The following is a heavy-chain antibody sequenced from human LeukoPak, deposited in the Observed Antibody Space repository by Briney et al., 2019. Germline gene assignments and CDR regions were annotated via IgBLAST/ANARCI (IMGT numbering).Heavy chain of an antibody. J-gene: IGHJ4*02. CDR3: ARLKGYSSGWYPSYYFDY. D-gene: IGHD6-19*01. Sequence: PSQTLSLTCTVSGGSISSGDYYWSWIRQPPGKGLEWIGSIYYSGSTYYNPSLKSRVTISVDTSKNQFSLKLSSVTAADTAVYYCARLKGYSSGWYPSYYFDYWGQGTLVTVSS. CDR1: GGSISSGDYY. CDR2: IYYSGST. V-gene: IGHV4-30-4*01.